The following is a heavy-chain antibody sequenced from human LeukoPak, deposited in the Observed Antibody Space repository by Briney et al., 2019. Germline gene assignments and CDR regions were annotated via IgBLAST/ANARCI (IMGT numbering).Heavy chain of an antibody. V-gene: IGHV3-53*01. D-gene: IGHD6-13*01. CDR2: IYSGGST. J-gene: IGHJ3*02. CDR3: ARTGTGYSSLHDAFDI. Sequence: GGSLRLSCAASGFTFGSYSMNWVRQAPGKGLEWVSVIYSGGSTYYADSVKGRFTISRDNAKTSLYLQMNSLRAEDTAVYYCARTGTGYSSLHDAFDIWGQGTMVTVSS. CDR1: GFTFGSYS.